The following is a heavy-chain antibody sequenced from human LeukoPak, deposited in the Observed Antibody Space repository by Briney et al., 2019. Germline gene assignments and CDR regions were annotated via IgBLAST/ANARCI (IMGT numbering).Heavy chain of an antibody. Sequence: GGSLRLSCAACGFSFSSYSMSWVRQAPGKGLEWVSAISGSGADTCYTDSVKGRFTISRDNSKTTLFLQMNSLRAEDTAIYYCAKDLGGEGGSGFPGQWGQGTLVTVSS. V-gene: IGHV3-23*01. CDR2: ISGSGADT. D-gene: IGHD3-10*01. CDR1: GFSFSSYS. J-gene: IGHJ4*02. CDR3: AKDLGGEGGSGFPGQ.